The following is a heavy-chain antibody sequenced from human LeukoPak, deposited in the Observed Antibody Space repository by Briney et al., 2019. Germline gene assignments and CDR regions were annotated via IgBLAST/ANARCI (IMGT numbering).Heavy chain of an antibody. D-gene: IGHD2-15*01. J-gene: IGHJ5*02. CDR1: GGTFSSYA. V-gene: IGHV1-69*13. CDR3: ARDIGDCSGGSCYSWGLSSWFDP. Sequence: SVKVSCKASGGTFSSYAISWVRQAPGQGLEWMGGIIPIFGTANYAQKFQGRVTITADESTSTAYMELSSLRSEDTAVYYCARDIGDCSGGSCYSWGLSSWFDPWGQGTPVTVSS. CDR2: IIPIFGTA.